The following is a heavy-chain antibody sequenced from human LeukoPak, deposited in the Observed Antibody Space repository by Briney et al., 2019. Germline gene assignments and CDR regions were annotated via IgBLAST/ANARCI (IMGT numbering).Heavy chain of an antibody. CDR1: GYTFTDYY. CDR3: ARGQGDLWFGEVFTA. J-gene: IGHJ5*02. CDR2: INPSGGDT. D-gene: IGHD3-10*01. V-gene: IGHV1-2*02. Sequence: GASVKVSCKASGYTFTDYYIHWVRQAPGQGLEWMGWINPSGGDTKYAQKFQDSATMTRDTSISTAYMELRTLGSDDTALYFCARGQGDLWFGEVFTAWGQGTLVTVSS.